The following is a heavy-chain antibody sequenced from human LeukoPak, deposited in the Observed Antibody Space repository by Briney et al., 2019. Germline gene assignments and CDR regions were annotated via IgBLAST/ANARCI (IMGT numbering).Heavy chain of an antibody. D-gene: IGHD1-26*01. V-gene: IGHV3-7*01. J-gene: IGHJ4*02. CDR1: GFTFTKFW. Sequence: GESLRLSCEASGFTFTKFWMSWVRQAPGKGLEWVANIKQDGSEKYYVDSVKGRFTISRDNAKNSLYLQMNSLRAEDTAVYYCAGSGSYFGPPFDYWGQGTLVTVSS. CDR2: IKQDGSEK. CDR3: AGSGSYFGPPFDY.